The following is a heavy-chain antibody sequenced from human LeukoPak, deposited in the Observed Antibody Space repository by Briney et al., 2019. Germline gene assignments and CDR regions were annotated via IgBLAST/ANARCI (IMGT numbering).Heavy chain of an antibody. CDR1: GFTFSSHW. CDR2: INGDGSRT. CDR3: VRGGSPPEALGDAFDI. J-gene: IGHJ3*02. V-gene: IGHV3-74*01. Sequence: GGSLRLSCAASGFTFSSHWMHWVRQAPGKGLERVSRINGDGSRTIYADSVKGRFTISRDNAKNTVFLQMNSLRVEHTAVYYCVRGGSPPEALGDAFDIWGQGTMVTVSS. D-gene: IGHD1-26*01.